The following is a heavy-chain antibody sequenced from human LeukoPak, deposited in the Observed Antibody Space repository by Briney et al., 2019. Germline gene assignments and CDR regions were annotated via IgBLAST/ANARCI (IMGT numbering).Heavy chain of an antibody. CDR2: INPNSGGT. Sequence: ASVRVSCKASGYTFTGYYMHWVRQAPGQGLEWMGWINPNSGGTNYAQKFQGRVTMTRDTSISTAYMELSRLRSDDTAVYYCARDPELLDLGYYDSSGYQPNAFDIWGQGTMVTVSS. D-gene: IGHD3-22*01. V-gene: IGHV1-2*02. CDR1: GYTFTGYY. CDR3: ARDPELLDLGYYDSSGYQPNAFDI. J-gene: IGHJ3*02.